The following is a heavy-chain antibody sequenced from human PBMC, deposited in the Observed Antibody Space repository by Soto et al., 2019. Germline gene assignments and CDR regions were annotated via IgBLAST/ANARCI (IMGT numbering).Heavy chain of an antibody. J-gene: IGHJ3*02. Sequence: LEILSLTCTVSGGSIISYYWSWIRQPPGKGLEWIGYIYYSGSTNYNPSLKSRVTISVDTSKNQFSLKLSSVTAADTAVYYCARVNWADAFDIWGQGTMVTVSS. CDR2: IYYSGST. CDR3: ARVNWADAFDI. V-gene: IGHV4-59*01. CDR1: GGSIISYY. D-gene: IGHD7-27*01.